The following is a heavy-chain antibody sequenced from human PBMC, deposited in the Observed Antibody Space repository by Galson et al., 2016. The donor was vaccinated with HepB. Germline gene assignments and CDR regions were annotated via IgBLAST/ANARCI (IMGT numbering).Heavy chain of an antibody. J-gene: IGHJ4*02. Sequence: SLRLSCAASDFTVNSHYLTWVRQAPGKGLEWVSIIFSGGSTFYADSVKGRFTISRDDSKITLYLQMDSLRDEDTAVYFCARASISHFDFWGQGILVTVSS. CDR2: IFSGGST. CDR3: ARASISHFDF. CDR1: DFTVNSHY. V-gene: IGHV3-53*01.